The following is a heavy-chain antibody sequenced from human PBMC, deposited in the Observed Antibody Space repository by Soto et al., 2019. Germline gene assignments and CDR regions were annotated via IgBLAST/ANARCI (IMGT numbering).Heavy chain of an antibody. J-gene: IGHJ6*02. CDR1: GGSISSSSYY. D-gene: IGHD3-3*01. V-gene: IGHV4-39*01. CDR3: ARPPRRFLEWLSNYYYYGMDV. Sequence: SETLSLTCTVSGGSISSSSYYWGWIRQPPGKGLEWIGSIYYSGSTYYNPSLKSRVTISVDTSKNQFSLKLSSVAAADTAVYYCARPPRRFLEWLSNYYYYGMDVWGQGTTGTVSS. CDR2: IYYSGST.